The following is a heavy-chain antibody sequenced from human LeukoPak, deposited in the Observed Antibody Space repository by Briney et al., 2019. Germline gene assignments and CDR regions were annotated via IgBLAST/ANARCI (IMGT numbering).Heavy chain of an antibody. Sequence: GGSLRLSCAASGFTFSSYAMSWVRQTPGKGLEWVSSISGNSGSTHYADSVKGRFTISRDNSKNTLYLQMNSLRAEYTAVYYCAKGVVVVPAAGHYFDYWGQGTLVTVSS. CDR2: ISGNSGST. V-gene: IGHV3-23*01. D-gene: IGHD2-2*01. CDR1: GFTFSSYA. J-gene: IGHJ4*02. CDR3: AKGVVVVPAAGHYFDY.